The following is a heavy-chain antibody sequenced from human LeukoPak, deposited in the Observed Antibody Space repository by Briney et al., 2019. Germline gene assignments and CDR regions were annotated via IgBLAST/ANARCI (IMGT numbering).Heavy chain of an antibody. J-gene: IGHJ4*02. CDR1: GGSISSFY. D-gene: IGHD3-22*01. CDR2: IYTTGST. Sequence: SETLSLTCTVSGGSISSFYWTWIRQPAGKGLEWIGRIYTTGSTNYSPSLKSRVTMSVDTSKNQFSLKLNSVTAADTAVYYCAGARSSGYYYVYFDYWGQGTLVTVSS. CDR3: AGARSSGYYYVYFDY. V-gene: IGHV4-4*07.